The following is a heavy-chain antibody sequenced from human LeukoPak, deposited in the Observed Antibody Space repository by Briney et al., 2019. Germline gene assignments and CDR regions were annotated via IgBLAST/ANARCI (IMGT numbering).Heavy chain of an antibody. V-gene: IGHV4-34*01. CDR2: INHSGST. CDR1: GGSFSGYY. D-gene: IGHD5-18*01. Sequence: PSETLSLTCAVYGGSFSGYYWSWIRQPPGKGLEWIGEINHSGSTNYNPSLKSRVTISVDTSKNQFSLKLSSVTAADTAVYYCARGRTRAHRGYRDDYYYYGMDVWGQGTTVTVSS. J-gene: IGHJ6*02. CDR3: ARGRTRAHRGYRDDYYYYGMDV.